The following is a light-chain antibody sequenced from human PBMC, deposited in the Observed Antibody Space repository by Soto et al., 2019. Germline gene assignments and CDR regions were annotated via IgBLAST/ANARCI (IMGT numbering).Light chain of an antibody. CDR2: GNT. Sequence: QSVLTQPPSVSGAPGQRVTISCTGSSSNTGAGHDVHWYQQVPGTAPKLLVSGNTNRPSGVPDRFSGSNSGTSASLAITGLQAEDEADYYCQSFDSSLNGWVFGGGTKLTVL. CDR1: SSNTGAGHD. J-gene: IGLJ3*02. CDR3: QSFDSSLNGWV. V-gene: IGLV1-40*01.